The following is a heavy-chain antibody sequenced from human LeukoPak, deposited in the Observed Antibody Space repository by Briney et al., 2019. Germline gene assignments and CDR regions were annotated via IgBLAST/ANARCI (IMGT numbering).Heavy chain of an antibody. V-gene: IGHV4-34*01. Sequence: SETLSLTCAVYGGSFSGYYWSWIRQPPGKGLEWIGEINHSGSTNYNPSLKSRVTISVDTSKNQFSLKLSSVTAADTAVYYCARGSFRFSYYDSSGYFYFDYWGQGTLVTVSS. J-gene: IGHJ4*02. D-gene: IGHD3-22*01. CDR3: ARGSFRFSYYDSSGYFYFDY. CDR2: INHSGST. CDR1: GGSFSGYY.